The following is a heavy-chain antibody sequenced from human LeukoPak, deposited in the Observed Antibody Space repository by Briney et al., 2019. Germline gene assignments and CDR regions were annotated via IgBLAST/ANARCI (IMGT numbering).Heavy chain of an antibody. J-gene: IGHJ4*02. CDR3: ARSEYGDYGWFDY. CDR2: INTYNVNT. CDR1: GYTFTSYG. V-gene: IGHV1-18*01. D-gene: IGHD4-17*01. Sequence: GASVKVSCKGSGYTFTSYGISWVRQAPGQGLEWMGWINTYNVNTNYAQKLQGRVTMTTDTSTSTAYMELRGLRSDDTAVYYCARSEYGDYGWFDYWGQGTLVTVSS.